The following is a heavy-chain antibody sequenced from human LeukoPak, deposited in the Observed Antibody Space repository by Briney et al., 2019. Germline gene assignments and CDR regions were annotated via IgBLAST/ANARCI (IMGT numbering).Heavy chain of an antibody. J-gene: IGHJ4*02. D-gene: IGHD4-23*01. CDR2: ISYDGSNK. V-gene: IGHV3-30*18. CDR1: GFTFSSYG. CDR3: AKDQPTVVTPVDRHFDY. Sequence: GGSLRLSCAASGFTFSSYGMHWVRQAPGKGLEWVAVISYDGSNKYYADSVKGRFTISRDNSKNTLYLQMNSLRAEDTAVYDCAKDQPTVVTPVDRHFDYWGQGTLVTVSS.